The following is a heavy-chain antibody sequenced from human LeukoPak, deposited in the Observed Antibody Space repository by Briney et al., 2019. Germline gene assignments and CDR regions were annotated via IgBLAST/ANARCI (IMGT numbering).Heavy chain of an antibody. CDR3: ARGQGDWLLYDY. J-gene: IGHJ4*02. V-gene: IGHV4-39*07. CDR2: IYYSGST. CDR1: GGSISSSSYY. D-gene: IGHD3/OR15-3a*01. Sequence: SETLSLTCTVSGGSISSSSYYWGWIRQPPGKGLEWIGSIYYSGSTYYNPSLKSRVTISVDTSKNQFSLKLSSVTAADTAVYYCARGQGDWLLYDYWGQGTLVTVSS.